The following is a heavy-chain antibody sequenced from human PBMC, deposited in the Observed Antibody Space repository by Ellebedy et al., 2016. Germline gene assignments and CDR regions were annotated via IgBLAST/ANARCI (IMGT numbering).Heavy chain of an antibody. Sequence: ASVKVSXXASGYTFTGYYMHWVRQAPGQGLEWMGWINPNSGGTNYAQKFQGRVTMTRDTSISTAYMELSRLRSDDTAVYYCARVPITGTPARAFDIWGQGTMVTVSS. J-gene: IGHJ3*02. CDR3: ARVPITGTPARAFDI. V-gene: IGHV1-2*02. D-gene: IGHD1-7*01. CDR1: GYTFTGYY. CDR2: INPNSGGT.